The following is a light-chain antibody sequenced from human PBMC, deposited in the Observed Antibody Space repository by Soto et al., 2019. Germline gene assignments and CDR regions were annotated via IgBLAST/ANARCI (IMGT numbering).Light chain of an antibody. V-gene: IGKV3-11*01. CDR3: QQPGIT. CDR1: QSVSSY. J-gene: IGKJ3*01. CDR2: DAS. Sequence: EIVWTQSPATLSLSPGERATLSCRASQSVSSYLAWYQQKPGQAPRLLIYDASNRATGIPARFSGSGSGTDFTLTISSLEPEDFAVYYCQQPGITFGPGTKVDIK.